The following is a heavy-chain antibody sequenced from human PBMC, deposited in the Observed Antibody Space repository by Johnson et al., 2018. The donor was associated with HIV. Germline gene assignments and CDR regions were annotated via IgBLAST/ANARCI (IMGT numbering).Heavy chain of an antibody. D-gene: IGHD5-12*01. CDR1: GFTFNNAW. V-gene: IGHV3-23*04. J-gene: IGHJ3*02. CDR3: ASDIVGAPYAFDI. CDR2: IRGSGGST. Sequence: VQLVESGGGLVKPGGSLRLSCVASGFTFNNAWMTWVRQAPGKGLERVSAIRGSGGSTYYAVSVKGRFTISRDNSKNALYVQLNSLRAEDTAVYYCASDIVGAPYAFDIWVQGTMVTVSS.